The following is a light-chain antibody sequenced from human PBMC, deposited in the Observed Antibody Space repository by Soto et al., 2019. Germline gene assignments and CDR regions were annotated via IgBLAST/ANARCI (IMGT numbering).Light chain of an antibody. CDR1: SRDVGTYDF. V-gene: IGLV2-23*02. CDR2: EVN. J-gene: IGLJ7*01. Sequence: QSALTQPASVSGSPGQSITISCTGTSRDVGTYDFVSWYQQHPGKAPKLIIYEVNQRPSGVSNRFSGSKSDNTASLTISGLQSEDEADYYCCSYAGSPFVFGTGTQLTVL. CDR3: CSYAGSPFV.